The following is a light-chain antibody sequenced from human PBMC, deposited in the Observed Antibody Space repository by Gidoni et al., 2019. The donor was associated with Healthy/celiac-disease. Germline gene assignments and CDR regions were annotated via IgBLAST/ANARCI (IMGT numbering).Light chain of an antibody. J-gene: IGLJ2*01. CDR1: ALPKQY. V-gene: IGLV3-25*03. Sequence: YELTQPPSVSVSPGQTARITCPGDALPKQYAYWYQQKPGQAPVLVIYKDSERPSGIPERFSGSSSGTTVTLTISGVQAEDEADYYCQSADSSGTYVVFGGGTKLTVL. CDR2: KDS. CDR3: QSADSSGTYVV.